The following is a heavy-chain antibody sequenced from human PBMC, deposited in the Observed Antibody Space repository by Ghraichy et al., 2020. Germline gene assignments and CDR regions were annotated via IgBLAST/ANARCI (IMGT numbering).Heavy chain of an antibody. CDR1: GGTFSSYA. D-gene: IGHD6-13*01. Sequence: SVKVSCKASGGTFSSYAISWVRQAPGQGLEWMGRIIPILGIANYAQKFQGRVTITADKSTSTAYMELSSLRSEDTAVYYCASHPRDSSSHEYFQHWGQGTLVTVSS. J-gene: IGHJ1*01. CDR2: IIPILGIA. V-gene: IGHV1-69*04. CDR3: ASHPRDSSSHEYFQH.